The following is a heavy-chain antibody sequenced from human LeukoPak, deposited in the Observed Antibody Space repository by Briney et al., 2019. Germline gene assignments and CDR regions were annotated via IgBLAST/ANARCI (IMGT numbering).Heavy chain of an antibody. J-gene: IGHJ5*02. CDR2: INHSGST. CDR1: GGSFSGYY. Sequence: SETLSLTCAVYGGSFSGYYWSWIRQPPGKGLEWIGEINHSGSTNYNPSLKSRVTISVDTSKNQFSLKLSSVTAADTAVYYRARASGATDWFDPWGQGTLVTVSS. V-gene: IGHV4-34*01. CDR3: ARASGATDWFDP.